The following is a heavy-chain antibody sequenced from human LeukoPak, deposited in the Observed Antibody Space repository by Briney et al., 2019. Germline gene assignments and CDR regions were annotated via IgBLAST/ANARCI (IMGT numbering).Heavy chain of an antibody. D-gene: IGHD2-8*01. CDR2: IYYSGST. V-gene: IGHV4-59*01. Sequence: TSETLSLTCTVSGGSIGSYYWSWIRQPPGKGLEWIGYIYYSGSTNYNPSLKSRVTISVDTSKNQSSLKLSSVTAADTAVYYCARDRVYYFDYWGQGTLVTVSS. CDR1: GGSIGSYY. J-gene: IGHJ4*02. CDR3: ARDRVYYFDY.